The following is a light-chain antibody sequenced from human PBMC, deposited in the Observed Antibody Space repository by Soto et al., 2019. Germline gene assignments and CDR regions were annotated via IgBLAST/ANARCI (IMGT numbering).Light chain of an antibody. CDR2: EES. J-gene: IGKJ4*01. CDR1: QAITNN. Sequence: IHVTQSPSSLSASVGDRVTITCRASQAITNNLAWYQQKPGNPPKLLIYEESTLHSGVPSRFSGRKVGTQFILTIDSLQPEDFATYYCQQVKSYPRTSGGGTKVDIK. CDR3: QQVKSYPRT. V-gene: IGKV1-9*01.